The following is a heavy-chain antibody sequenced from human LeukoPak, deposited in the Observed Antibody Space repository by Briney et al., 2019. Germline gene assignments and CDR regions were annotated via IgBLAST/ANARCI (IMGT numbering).Heavy chain of an antibody. CDR2: IRYDGSNE. V-gene: IGHV3-30*02. D-gene: IGHD3-10*01. CDR1: GFTFSSYG. CDR3: AKDSHSYYYGSGNFDYFDY. Sequence: GGSLRLSCATSGFTFSSYGMHWVRQAPGKGLEWVAFIRYDGSNEYYSDSVKGRFTISRDNSKNTLYLQMNSLRAEDTAVYYCAKDSHSYYYGSGNFDYFDYWGQGTLVTVSS. J-gene: IGHJ4*02.